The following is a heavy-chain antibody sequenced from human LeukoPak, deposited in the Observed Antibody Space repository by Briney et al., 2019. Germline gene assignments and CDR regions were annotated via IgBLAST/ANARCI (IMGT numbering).Heavy chain of an antibody. V-gene: IGHV3-21*01. D-gene: IGHD1-26*01. J-gene: IGHJ4*02. CDR3: ASLVGATDFDY. CDR2: ISSSSSYI. CDR1: GFTLSSYS. Sequence: VWSLTLSRVGPGFTLSSYSMNLVRQGPVKGMEWVSSISSSSSYIYYADSVKGRFTISRDNAKNSLYLQMNSLRAEDTAVYYCASLVGATDFDYWGQGTLVTVSS.